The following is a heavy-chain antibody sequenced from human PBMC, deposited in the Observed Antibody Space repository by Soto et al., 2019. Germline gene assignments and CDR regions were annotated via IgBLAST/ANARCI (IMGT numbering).Heavy chain of an antibody. CDR3: ARGCIGVTTHLCY. CDR2: INPYNGNT. CDR1: GYTFNTYG. Sequence: QVLLVQSGAEIKKPGASVKVSCKASGYTFNTYGITWVRQAPGQGLEWMGWINPYNGNTKFAQKVQDRVVMATDTSTSTAYMELASLRSDATAVYYGARGCIGVTTHLCYWGQGTLVTVSS. J-gene: IGHJ4*02. D-gene: IGHD4-17*01. V-gene: IGHV1-18*01.